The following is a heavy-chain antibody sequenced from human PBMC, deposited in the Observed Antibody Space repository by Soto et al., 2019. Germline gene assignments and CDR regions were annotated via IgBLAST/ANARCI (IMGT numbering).Heavy chain of an antibody. CDR2: IYYSGST. CDR3: ARGGWRQIDY. J-gene: IGHJ4*02. CDR1: GGSIGSYY. V-gene: IGHV4-59*08. D-gene: IGHD3-3*01. Sequence: QVQLQESGPGLVKPSETLSLTCSVSGGSIGSYYWSWIRQPPGKGLEWIGYIYYSGSTNYNPSLKSRVTISVDTSKNRCSLKLSSVTAADTAVYYCARGGWRQIDYWGQGTLVTVSS.